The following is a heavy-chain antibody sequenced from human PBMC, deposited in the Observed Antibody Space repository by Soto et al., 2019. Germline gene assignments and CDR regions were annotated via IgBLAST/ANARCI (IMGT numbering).Heavy chain of an antibody. D-gene: IGHD2-21*01. CDR1: GFTFDDYA. V-gene: IGHV3-9*01. CDR2: ISWNSGSI. Sequence: VPLVESGGGLVQPGRSLRLSCAASGFTFDDYAMHWVRQAPGKGLEWVSGISWNSGSIGYADSVKGRFTISRDNAKNSLYLQMNSLRAEDTALYYCAKDSGDLYFDYWGQGTLVTVSS. J-gene: IGHJ4*02. CDR3: AKDSGDLYFDY.